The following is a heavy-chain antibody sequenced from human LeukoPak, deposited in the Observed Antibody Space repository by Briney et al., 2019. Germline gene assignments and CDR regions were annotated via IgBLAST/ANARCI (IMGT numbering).Heavy chain of an antibody. CDR1: GGSISSGGYY. CDR3: ASGGWTTYTEY. J-gene: IGHJ4*02. CDR2: IYYSGST. D-gene: IGHD3-16*01. Sequence: SETLSLTCTVSGGSISSGGYYWSWIRQHPGKGLEWIGYIYYSGSTYYNTSLKSRVTISVDTSKNQFSLKLSSVTAADTAVYHCASGGWTTYTEYWGQGTLVTVSS. V-gene: IGHV4-31*03.